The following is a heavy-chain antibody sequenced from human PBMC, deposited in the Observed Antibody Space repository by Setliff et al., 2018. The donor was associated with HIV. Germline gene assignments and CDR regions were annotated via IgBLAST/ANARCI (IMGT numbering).Heavy chain of an antibody. CDR2: ITWKGGIL. Sequence: SLRFSCEGSGFNFNNYAMHWVRQPPGKGLEWVSGITWKGGILGYAASAKGRFIISRDNARSSLHLQMNNLATEDTALYFCVKGGTLAGQFYYYMDVWGKGTTVTVSS. CDR1: GFNFNNYA. CDR3: VKGGTLAGQFYYYMDV. D-gene: IGHD6-19*01. J-gene: IGHJ6*03. V-gene: IGHV3-9*01.